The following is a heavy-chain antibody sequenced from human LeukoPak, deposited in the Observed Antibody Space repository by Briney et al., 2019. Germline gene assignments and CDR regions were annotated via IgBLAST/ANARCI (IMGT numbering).Heavy chain of an antibody. Sequence: SETLSLTCTVSGGSISSYYWSWIRQPPGKGLEWIGYIYYSGSTNYNPSLKSRVTISVDTSKNQFPLKLSSVTAADTAVYYCARDRIAVAGGFDYWGQGTLVTVSS. CDR3: ARDRIAVAGGFDY. J-gene: IGHJ4*02. V-gene: IGHV4-59*01. CDR2: IYYSGST. D-gene: IGHD6-19*01. CDR1: GGSISSYY.